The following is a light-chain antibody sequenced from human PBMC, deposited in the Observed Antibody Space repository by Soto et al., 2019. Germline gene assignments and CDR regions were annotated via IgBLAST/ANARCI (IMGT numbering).Light chain of an antibody. CDR1: SSDVGGYSY. CDR3: CSYAGSYWV. J-gene: IGLJ1*01. Sequence: QSALTQPRSVSGSPGQSVTISCTGTSSDVGGYSYVSWYQQHPGKAPKLMIYDVSKRPSGVPDRFSGSKSGNTASLTISGLQAEDEADYYCCSYAGSYWVFGTGTKVTRP. CDR2: DVS. V-gene: IGLV2-11*01.